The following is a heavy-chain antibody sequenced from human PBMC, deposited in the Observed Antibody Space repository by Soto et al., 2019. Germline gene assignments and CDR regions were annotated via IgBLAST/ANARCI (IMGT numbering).Heavy chain of an antibody. CDR2: VSGSGDKT. D-gene: IGHD3-10*01. J-gene: IGHJ4*02. V-gene: IGHV3-23*01. Sequence: EVQLLDSGGGLVQPGGSLRLSCAASGFIFKHYAMNWIRQAPGKGLEWVSSVSGSGDKTYYAHSVKGRFTISRDNSKNTLYLDMSSPRAEDTAIYYCATSWFDFLYHFDYWGQGALVLVSS. CDR3: ATSWFDFLYHFDY. CDR1: GFIFKHYA.